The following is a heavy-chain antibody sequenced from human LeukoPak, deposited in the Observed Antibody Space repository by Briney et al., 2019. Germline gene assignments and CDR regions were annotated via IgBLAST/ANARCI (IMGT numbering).Heavy chain of an antibody. Sequence: GGSLRLSCAASGISVSSNYMSWVRQAPGKGLEWFSVIYSGGSTHYADSVRGRFTVSRDESKNTLYLQMNSLRAEDTGLYYCARERVPSGSYFDYWGQGTLVTVSS. D-gene: IGHD1-26*01. CDR3: ARERVPSGSYFDY. CDR2: IYSGGST. CDR1: GISVSSNY. J-gene: IGHJ4*02. V-gene: IGHV3-66*01.